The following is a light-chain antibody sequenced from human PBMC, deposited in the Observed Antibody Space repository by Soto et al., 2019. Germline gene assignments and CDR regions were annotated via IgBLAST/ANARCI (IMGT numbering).Light chain of an antibody. CDR3: QQCDSLPIT. CDR2: DAS. Sequence: DIQMTQSPSSLSASVGDRVTITCQASQDIRKCLSWYQQKPGKAPKFLIYDASNFETGVPSRFSGSGSGTDFTFTISSLQPEDIATYYCQQCDSLPITFGQGTRLEIK. J-gene: IGKJ5*01. V-gene: IGKV1-33*01. CDR1: QDIRKC.